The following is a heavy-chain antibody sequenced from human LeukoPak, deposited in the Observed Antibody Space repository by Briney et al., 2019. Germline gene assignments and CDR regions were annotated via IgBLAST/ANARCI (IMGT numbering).Heavy chain of an antibody. CDR3: ARRRFGELSGDY. CDR1: GGSISSYY. CDR2: IYYSGST. D-gene: IGHD3-10*01. V-gene: IGHV4-59*08. J-gene: IGHJ4*02. Sequence: SETLSLTCTVSGGSISSYYWSWIRQPPGKGLEWIGYIYYSGSTNYNPSLKSRVTISVDTSKNQFSLKLSSVTAADTAVYYCARRRFGELSGDYWGRGTLVTVSS.